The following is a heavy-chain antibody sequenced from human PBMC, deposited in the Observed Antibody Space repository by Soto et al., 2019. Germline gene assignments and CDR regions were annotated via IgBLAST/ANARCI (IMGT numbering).Heavy chain of an antibody. Sequence: QVQLQESGPGLVKPSQTLSLTCTVSGGSISSGDYYWSWIRQPPGKGLEWIGYIYYSGSTYYNPSLKRRVTISVDTSTNQFSLKLSSVTAADTAVYYCARVQGGGGAMVHNYWGQGTLVTVSS. J-gene: IGHJ4*02. CDR1: GGSISSGDYY. D-gene: IGHD5-18*01. CDR3: ARVQGGGGAMVHNY. CDR2: IYYSGST. V-gene: IGHV4-30-4*01.